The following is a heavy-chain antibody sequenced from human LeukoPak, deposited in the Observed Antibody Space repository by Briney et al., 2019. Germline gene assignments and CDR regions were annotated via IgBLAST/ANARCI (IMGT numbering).Heavy chain of an antibody. J-gene: IGHJ6*03. Sequence: ASVKVSCKASGYTYSTYGISWVRQAPGQGLEWMGWINGYKGNTNYAQKLQGRVTMTTDTSTSTAYMELRSLRSDDTAVYYCARSHYGARSYYYYYMDVWGKGTTVTISS. D-gene: IGHD4-17*01. V-gene: IGHV1-18*01. CDR1: GYTYSTYG. CDR3: ARSHYGARSYYYYYMDV. CDR2: INGYKGNT.